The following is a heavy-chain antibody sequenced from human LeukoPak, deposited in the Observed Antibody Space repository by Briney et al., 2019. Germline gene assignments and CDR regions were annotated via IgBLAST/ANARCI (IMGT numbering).Heavy chain of an antibody. CDR1: GFTFSSLA. D-gene: IGHD2-15*01. CDR3: ARVGSRYCSGANCYDGF. Sequence: GGSLRLSCAASGFTFSSLAMHWVRQAPGKGLEWVAFISYDGNNQYYADSVKGRFTISRDNSKNTLYLQMNNLRAEDTAIYYCARVGSRYCSGANCYDGFWGQGTLVSVSS. J-gene: IGHJ4*02. V-gene: IGHV3-30-3*01. CDR2: ISYDGNNQ.